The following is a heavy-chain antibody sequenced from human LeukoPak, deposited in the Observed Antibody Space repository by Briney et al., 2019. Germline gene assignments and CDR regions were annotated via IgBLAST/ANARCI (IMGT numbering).Heavy chain of an antibody. CDR2: ISGSGGST. D-gene: IGHD6-6*01. CDR1: GFTFSSYA. V-gene: IGHV3-23*01. Sequence: GGSLRLSCAASGFTFSSYAMSWVRKAPGKGMEWVSAISGSGGSTYYADSVKGRFTISRDNSKNTLYLQMNSLRAEDTAVYYCAKEGAIAARPGHMDVWGKGTTVTVSS. J-gene: IGHJ6*03. CDR3: AKEGAIAARPGHMDV.